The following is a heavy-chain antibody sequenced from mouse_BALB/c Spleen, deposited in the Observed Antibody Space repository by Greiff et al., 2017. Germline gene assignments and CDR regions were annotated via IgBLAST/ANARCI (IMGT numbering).Heavy chain of an antibody. J-gene: IGHJ4*01. D-gene: IGHD1-3*01. V-gene: IGHV1-9*01. Sequence: QVQLQQSGAELMKPGASVKISCKATGYTFSSYWIEWVKQRPGHGLEWIEEILPGSGSTNYNEKFKGKATFTADTSSNTAYMQLSSLTSEDSAVYYCARSSYAMDYWGQGTSVTVSS. CDR1: GYTFSSYW. CDR2: ILPGSGST. CDR3: ARSSYAMDY.